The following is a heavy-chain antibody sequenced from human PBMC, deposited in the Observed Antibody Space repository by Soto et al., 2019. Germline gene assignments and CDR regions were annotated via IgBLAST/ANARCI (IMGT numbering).Heavy chain of an antibody. Sequence: QVQLVQSGAEVKKPGSSVKVSCKASGGTFSSYTISWVRQAPGQGLEWMGRIIPILGIANYAQKFQGRVTITADKSTSTAYMELSCLRSEDTAVYYCARATYCGGDCYSPFDYWGQGTLVTVSS. D-gene: IGHD2-21*02. CDR2: IIPILGIA. J-gene: IGHJ4*02. V-gene: IGHV1-69*02. CDR1: GGTFSSYT. CDR3: ARATYCGGDCYSPFDY.